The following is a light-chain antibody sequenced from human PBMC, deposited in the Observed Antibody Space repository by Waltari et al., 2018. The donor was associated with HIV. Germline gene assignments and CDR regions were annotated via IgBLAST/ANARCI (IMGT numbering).Light chain of an antibody. V-gene: IGLV3-25*03. CDR3: QSADSSGTYAV. J-gene: IGLJ7*01. CDR2: KDS. CDR1: VLPKQY. Sequence: SYELTQPPSVSVSPGQTARITCSGDVLPKQYAYWYQQKPGQAPVVVISKDSERPSGIPDRFSGSSSGTTVTLTISGVQAEDEADYYCQSADSSGTYAVFGGGTQLTVL.